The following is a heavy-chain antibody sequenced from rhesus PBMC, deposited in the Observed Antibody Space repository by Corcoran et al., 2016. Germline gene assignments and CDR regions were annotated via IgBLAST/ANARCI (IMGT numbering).Heavy chain of an antibody. D-gene: IGHD3-3*01. V-gene: IGHV4-173*01. CDR1: GGSISSNY. CDR2: IAGSGGST. Sequence: QLQLQESGPGLVKPSETLSLTCAVSGGSISSNYWSWIRQPPGKGLEWIGRIAGSGGSTDYNPSLKSRVTSSTDTSKNQFSLKLSAVTAADTAVYYCARAVTIFGHDYWGQGVLVTVSS. CDR3: ARAVTIFGHDY. J-gene: IGHJ4*01.